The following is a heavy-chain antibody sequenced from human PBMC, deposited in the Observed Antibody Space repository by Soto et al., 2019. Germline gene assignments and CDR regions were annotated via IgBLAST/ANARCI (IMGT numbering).Heavy chain of an antibody. CDR3: ARRRGVVQDGMDV. D-gene: IGHD3-3*01. CDR2: IYYSGST. J-gene: IGHJ6*02. V-gene: IGHV4-39*01. Sequence: QLQLQESGPGLVKPSETLSLTCTVSGGSIRSSSSYWDWIRQPPGKGLEWIGSIYYSGSTYYNPSLKSRVIISMDKSKNLFSLNVSSVTAADTALYYCARRRGVVQDGMDVWCQGTTVIVSS. CDR1: GGSIRSSSSY.